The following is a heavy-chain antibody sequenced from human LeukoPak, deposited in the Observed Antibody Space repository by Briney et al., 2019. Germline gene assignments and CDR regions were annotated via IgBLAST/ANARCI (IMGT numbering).Heavy chain of an antibody. CDR3: AGYWNGRRGADWFDP. CDR2: IYYSGST. V-gene: IGHV4-39*07. CDR1: GGSISSSSYY. J-gene: IGHJ5*02. Sequence: SETLSLTCTVSGGSISSSSYYWGWIRQPPGKGLEWIGSIYYSGSTYYNPSLKSRVTISVDTSKNQFSLKLSSVTAADTAVYYCAGYWNGRRGADWFDPWGQGTLVTVSS. D-gene: IGHD1-1*01.